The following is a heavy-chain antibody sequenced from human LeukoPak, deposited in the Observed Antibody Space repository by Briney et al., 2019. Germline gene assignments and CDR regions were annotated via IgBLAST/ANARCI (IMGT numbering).Heavy chain of an antibody. CDR2: ISSSSIYI. V-gene: IGHV3-21*04. J-gene: IGHJ5*02. CDR3: AKDLLRRIGGTVFP. D-gene: IGHD4-11*01. CDR1: GFTFSSYS. Sequence: PGGSLRLSCAASGFTFSSYSMHWVRQAPGKGLEWVSSISSSSIYIYYVDSVKGRFTISRDNAKNSLYLQMNSLRAEDTAVYYCAKDLLRRIGGTVFPWGQGTLVTVSS.